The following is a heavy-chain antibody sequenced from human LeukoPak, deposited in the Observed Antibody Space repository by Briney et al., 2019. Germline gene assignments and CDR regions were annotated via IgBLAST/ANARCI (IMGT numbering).Heavy chain of an antibody. J-gene: IGHJ4*02. Sequence: ASVKVSCKASRYTFTSYAMHWVRQDPGQRLAWMGWINAGNGNTKYSQKFQGRVTITRDTSASTAYMELSSLRSEDTAVYYCARARTLSGSPFDYWGQGTLVTVSS. CDR3: ARARTLSGSPFDY. CDR1: RYTFTSYA. D-gene: IGHD2-15*01. CDR2: INAGNGNT. V-gene: IGHV1-3*01.